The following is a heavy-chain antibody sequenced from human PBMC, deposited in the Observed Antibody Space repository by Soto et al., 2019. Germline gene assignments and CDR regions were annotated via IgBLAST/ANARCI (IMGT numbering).Heavy chain of an antibody. J-gene: IGHJ3*02. Sequence: PGGSLRLSCAASGFTFSSYDIHWVRQATGKGLEWVSAIGTAGDTYYPGSVKGRFTISRENAKNSLYLQMNSLRAGDTAVYYCARSAIDRDAFDIWGQGTMVTVSS. CDR2: IGTAGDT. CDR3: ARSAIDRDAFDI. CDR1: GFTFSSYD. V-gene: IGHV3-13*01.